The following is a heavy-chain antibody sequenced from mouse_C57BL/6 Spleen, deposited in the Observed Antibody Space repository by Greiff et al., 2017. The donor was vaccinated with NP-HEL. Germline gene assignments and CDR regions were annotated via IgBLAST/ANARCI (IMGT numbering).Heavy chain of an antibody. D-gene: IGHD1-1*01. Sequence: QVQLKQSGAELARPGASVKMSCKASGYTFTSYKMHWVKQRPGQGLEWIGYINPSGGYTKSNQKFKDKATLTADKSSSTAYMHLSSLTSEDSAVXYCARGGYGSSYGYFDVWGTGTTVTVSS. J-gene: IGHJ1*03. CDR1: GYTFTSYK. CDR2: INPSGGYT. CDR3: ARGGYGSSYGYFDV. V-gene: IGHV1-4*01.